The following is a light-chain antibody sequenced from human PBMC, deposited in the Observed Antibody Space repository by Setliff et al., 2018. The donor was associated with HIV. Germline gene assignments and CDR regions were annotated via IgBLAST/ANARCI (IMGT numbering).Light chain of an antibody. V-gene: IGLV2-11*01. J-gene: IGLJ1*01. CDR1: SSDVDAYDY. CDR3: CSYAGSYTYG. Sequence: QSALAQPRSMSGSPGQSVTISCTGTSSDVDAYDYVSWYQHHPGKAPKLLIYDVSERPSGVPDRFSGSKSGNTASLTISGLQAEDEADYYRCSYAGSYTYGFGTGTKVTVL. CDR2: DVS.